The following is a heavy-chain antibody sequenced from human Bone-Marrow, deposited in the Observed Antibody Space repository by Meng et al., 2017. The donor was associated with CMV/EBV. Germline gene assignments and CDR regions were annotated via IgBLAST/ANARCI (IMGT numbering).Heavy chain of an antibody. V-gene: IGHV6-1*01. CDR2: TYYRSKWYN. D-gene: IGHD6-6*01. CDR1: GDSVSTNSAA. Sequence: SQTLSLTCAISGDSVSTNSAAWNWIRQSPSRGLEWLGRTYYRSKWYNDYAISVKSRITINPDTSKNQFSLQLNSVTPEDAAVYYCARGSSSPRAFDIWVQGTMVTVSS. J-gene: IGHJ3*02. CDR3: ARGSSSPRAFDI.